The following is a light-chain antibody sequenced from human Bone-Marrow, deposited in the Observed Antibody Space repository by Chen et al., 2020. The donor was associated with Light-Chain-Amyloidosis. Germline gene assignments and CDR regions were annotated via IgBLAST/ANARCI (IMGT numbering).Light chain of an antibody. Sequence: DIVVTQSPDSLAVCLRETATINCKSSQRILYTSNNETYLAWYQQKPGQPPKLLIYWAATRASGVPDQCSGSGSGTDFTLTVSSLQAEDVAVYFCQQYYTPPLTFGGGTTVEI. CDR3: QQYYTPPLT. V-gene: IGKV4-1*01. CDR1: QRILYTSNNETY. J-gene: IGKJ4*01. CDR2: WAA.